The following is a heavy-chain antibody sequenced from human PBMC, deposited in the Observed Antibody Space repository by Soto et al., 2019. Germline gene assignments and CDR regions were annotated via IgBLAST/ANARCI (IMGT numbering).Heavy chain of an antibody. CDR1: GFTFSSYE. Sequence: GGSLRLSCAASGFTFSSYEMNWVRQAPGKGLEWVSYISSSGSTIYYADSVKGRFTISRDNAKNSLYLQMNSLRAEDTAVYYCARDGYYDSNGYYPYYGMDVWGQGTTVTVSS. D-gene: IGHD3-22*01. CDR3: ARDGYYDSNGYYPYYGMDV. CDR2: ISSSGSTI. J-gene: IGHJ6*02. V-gene: IGHV3-48*03.